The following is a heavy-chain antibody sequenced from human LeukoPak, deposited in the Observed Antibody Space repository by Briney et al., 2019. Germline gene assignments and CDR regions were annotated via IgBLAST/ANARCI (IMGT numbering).Heavy chain of an antibody. D-gene: IGHD1-26*01. CDR1: GFPFSDYY. Sequence: GGSLRLSCAASGFPFSDYYMSWIRQAPGKGLEWVSYISSSSSYIYYADSVKGRFTISRDNAKNSLYLQMNSLRAEDTAVYYCARDQGSGKLDYWGQGTLVTVSS. V-gene: IGHV3-11*06. J-gene: IGHJ4*02. CDR2: ISSSSSYI. CDR3: ARDQGSGKLDY.